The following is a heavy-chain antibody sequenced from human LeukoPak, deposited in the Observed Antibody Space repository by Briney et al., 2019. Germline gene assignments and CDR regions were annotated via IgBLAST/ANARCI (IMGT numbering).Heavy chain of an antibody. Sequence: SETLSLTCTVSGGSISSYYWSWIRQPLGKGLEWVGEINHSGSTNYNPSLKSRVTISVDTSKNQFSLKLSSVTAADTAVYYCARRQLWRRIFDYWGQGTLVTVSS. J-gene: IGHJ4*02. CDR1: GGSISSYY. D-gene: IGHD5-18*01. V-gene: IGHV4-34*01. CDR2: INHSGST. CDR3: ARRQLWRRIFDY.